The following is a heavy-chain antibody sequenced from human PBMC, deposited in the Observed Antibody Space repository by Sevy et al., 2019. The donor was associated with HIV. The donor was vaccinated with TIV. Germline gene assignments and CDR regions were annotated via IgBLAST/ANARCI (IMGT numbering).Heavy chain of an antibody. CDR2: ISDSGRST. V-gene: IGHV3-23*01. J-gene: IGHJ6*02. Sequence: GGSLRLSCADSGFTFGTYAMTWVRQAPGKGLQWVSVISDSGRSTYYADSVQGRVTISRDNSKNTMHLHMNSLRVEDTATYYCARRPDFGVIIPTGVLDVWGQGTTVTVSS. CDR1: GFTFGTYA. CDR3: ARRPDFGVIIPTGVLDV. D-gene: IGHD3-3*01.